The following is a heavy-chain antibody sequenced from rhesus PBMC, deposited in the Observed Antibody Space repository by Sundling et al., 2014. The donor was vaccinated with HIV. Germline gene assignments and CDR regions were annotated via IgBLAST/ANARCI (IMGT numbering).Heavy chain of an antibody. V-gene: IGHV3-178*01. CDR2: ISNGGGST. CDR1: GFTFSDYY. J-gene: IGHJ4*01. CDR3: ASEVCTDTGCYFIDY. Sequence: EVQLVESGGGLAKPGGSLRLSCAASGFTFSDYYMDWVRQAPGKGLEWVSRISNGGGSTWYADSVKGRFTISREHAKNTLYLQMDSLRTEDTAVYYCASEVCTDTGCYFIDYWGQGVLVTVSS. D-gene: IGHD2-21*01.